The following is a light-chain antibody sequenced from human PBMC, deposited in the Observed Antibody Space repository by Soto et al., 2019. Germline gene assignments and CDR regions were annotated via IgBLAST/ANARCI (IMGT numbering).Light chain of an antibody. CDR1: QSVSSSD. CDR3: QQYGSSPPD. J-gene: IGKJ4*01. CDR2: ADS. Sequence: EIVLTQSPGTLSLSAGEGATLSCRASQSVSSSDLAWYQQQPGQAPRLLIYADSSRATGIPDRFSGSGSGTDFTLTISRLEPEDFAVYYCQQYGSSPPDFGGGTKVEIK. V-gene: IGKV3-20*01.